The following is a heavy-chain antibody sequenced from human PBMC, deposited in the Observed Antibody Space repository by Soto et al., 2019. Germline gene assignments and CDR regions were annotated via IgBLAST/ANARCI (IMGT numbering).Heavy chain of an antibody. CDR2: ISYDGSNK. Sequence: QVQLVESGGGVVQPGRSLRLSCAASGFTFSSYGLHWVRQAPGKGLEWVAVISYDGSNKYYADSVKGRFTISRDNSKKTLYLQMNSLRAEDTAVYYGAKDVAPYSSGWYGFDYWGQGTLGNVSS. CDR3: AKDVAPYSSGWYGFDY. J-gene: IGHJ4*02. D-gene: IGHD6-19*01. CDR1: GFTFSSYG. V-gene: IGHV3-30*18.